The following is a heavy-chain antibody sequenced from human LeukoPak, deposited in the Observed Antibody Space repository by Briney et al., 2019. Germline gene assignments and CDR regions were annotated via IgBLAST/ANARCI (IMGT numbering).Heavy chain of an antibody. Sequence: PGGSLRLSCAASGFTFSSYSMNWVCQAPGKGLEWVSSISSSSSYIYYADSVKGRFTISRDNAKNPLYLQMNSLRAEDTAVYYCARGGDIVVVPAAHWGQGTLVTVSS. CDR3: ARGGDIVVVPAAH. V-gene: IGHV3-21*01. CDR1: GFTFSSYS. J-gene: IGHJ4*02. D-gene: IGHD2-2*01. CDR2: ISSSSSYI.